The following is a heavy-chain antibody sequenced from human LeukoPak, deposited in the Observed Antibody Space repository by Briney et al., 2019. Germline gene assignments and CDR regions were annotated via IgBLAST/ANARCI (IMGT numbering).Heavy chain of an antibody. CDR1: GFTFSSYA. D-gene: IGHD3-22*01. J-gene: IGHJ3*02. CDR2: ISGSGAGT. CDR3: AKDYYDTSGYYDAFDI. Sequence: GGSLRLSCAASGFTFSSYAMSWVRRAPGKGLEWVSGISGSGAGTYYADSVKGRFTISRDNSKNTLYLQMNSLRAEDTALYYCAKDYYDTSGYYDAFDIWGQGTMVTVSS. V-gene: IGHV3-23*01.